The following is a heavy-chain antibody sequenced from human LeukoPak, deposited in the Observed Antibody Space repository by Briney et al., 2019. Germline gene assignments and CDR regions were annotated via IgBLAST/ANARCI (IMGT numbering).Heavy chain of an antibody. Sequence: PGGSLRLSCVASGFRFGRDWISWVRQAPGKGLERVACENQDGTEKNYVVSVWGRFNVSVDNGKNSLYLQMNSLRAEDTAKYYCATLDSTKSVLWGRGTAVIVSS. CDR2: ENQDGTEK. D-gene: IGHD2-2*01. J-gene: IGHJ1*01. V-gene: IGHV3-7*01. CDR3: ATLDSTKSVL. CDR1: GFRFGRDW.